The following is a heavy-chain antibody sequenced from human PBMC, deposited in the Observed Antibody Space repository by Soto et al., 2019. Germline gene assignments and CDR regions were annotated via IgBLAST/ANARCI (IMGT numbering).Heavy chain of an antibody. Sequence: PGGSLRLSCAASGFTFSSYGMHWVRQAPGKGLEWVAVIWYDGSNKYYADSVKGRFTISRDNSKNTLYLQMNSLRAEDTAVYYCAKEPPPRSSGLTQYYFDYWGQGTLVTVSS. CDR2: IWYDGSNK. CDR3: AKEPPPRSSGLTQYYFDY. V-gene: IGHV3-30*02. D-gene: IGHD6-19*01. CDR1: GFTFSSYG. J-gene: IGHJ4*02.